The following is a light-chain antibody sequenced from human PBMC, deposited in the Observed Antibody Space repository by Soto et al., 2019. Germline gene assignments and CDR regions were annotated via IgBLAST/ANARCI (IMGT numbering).Light chain of an antibody. CDR1: SSDVGGYNY. V-gene: IGLV2-14*01. CDR2: EVS. J-gene: IGLJ1*01. CDR3: SSYTSSSTPYV. Sequence: QSVLTQPASVSGSPGQSITISCTGTSSDVGGYNYVSWYQQHPGKAPKLMIYEVSNRPSGVSNRFSGSKSGNTASLNISGLQAEDEADYYCSSYTSSSTPYVFGTGTKVTVL.